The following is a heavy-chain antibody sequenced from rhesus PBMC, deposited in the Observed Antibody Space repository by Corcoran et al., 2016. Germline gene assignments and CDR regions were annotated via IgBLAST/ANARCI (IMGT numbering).Heavy chain of an antibody. J-gene: IGHJ5-1*01. CDR2: IVGSSGST. CDR3: ARLPGYSSWSADV. V-gene: IGHV4-165*01. CDR1: GGSISSNY. Sequence: QVQLQESGPELVKPSETLSLPCAVPGGSISSNYWSWIRQPPGKGLEWIGYIVGSSGSTNYNPSLKSRVTISTDTSKSQFSLKLSSVTAADTAVYYCARLPGYSSWSADVWGPGVLVTVSS. D-gene: IGHD6-13*01.